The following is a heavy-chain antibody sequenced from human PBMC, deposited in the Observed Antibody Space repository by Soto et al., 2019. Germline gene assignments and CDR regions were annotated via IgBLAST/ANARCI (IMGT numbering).Heavy chain of an antibody. CDR3: ASYSGSYQRNFDY. D-gene: IGHD1-26*01. V-gene: IGHV5-10-1*01. J-gene: IGHJ4*02. Sequence: GESLKICCKGSGYSFTSYWISWVRQMPGKGLEWMGRIDPSDSYTNHSPSFQGHVTISADKSISTAYLQWSSLKASDTAMYYCASYSGSYQRNFDYWGQGTLVTVSS. CDR2: IDPSDSYT. CDR1: GYSFTSYW.